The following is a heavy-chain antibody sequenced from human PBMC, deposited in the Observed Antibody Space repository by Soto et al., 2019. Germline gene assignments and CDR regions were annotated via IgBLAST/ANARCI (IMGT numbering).Heavy chain of an antibody. D-gene: IGHD2-21*02. CDR2: IYWDDDK. J-gene: IGHJ1*01. CDR3: ARTYCGGDCYSEYFQH. Sequence: SGPTLVNPTQTLTLTCTFSGFSLSTSGLGVGWIRQPPGKALEWLALIYWDDDKRYSPSLKSRLTITKDTSKNQVVLTMTNMDPVDTATYYCARTYCGGDCYSEYFQHWGQGTLVTVCS. V-gene: IGHV2-5*02. CDR1: GFSLSTSGLG.